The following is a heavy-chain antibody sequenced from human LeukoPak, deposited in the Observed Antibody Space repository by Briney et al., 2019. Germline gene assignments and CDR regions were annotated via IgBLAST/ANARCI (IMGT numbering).Heavy chain of an antibody. Sequence: PSETLSLTCTVSGASISNYYWSWIRQTPEKGLEWMGHIHSSGGSSYYPSLKSRLTLSIDTSRNQLSLKLPSVTAADTAVYFCARLGSYHDFWGQGALATVSS. CDR2: IHSSGGS. CDR1: GASISNYY. D-gene: IGHD1-26*01. CDR3: ARLGSYHDF. J-gene: IGHJ4*02. V-gene: IGHV4-4*09.